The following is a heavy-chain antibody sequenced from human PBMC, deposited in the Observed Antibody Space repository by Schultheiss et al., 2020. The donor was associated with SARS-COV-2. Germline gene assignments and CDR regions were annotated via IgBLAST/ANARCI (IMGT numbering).Heavy chain of an antibody. CDR1: SGSISSGGYS. CDR3: ARATRVESLFSVRGGSFDF. V-gene: IGHV4-30-2*01. Sequence: SETLSLTCAVSSGSISSGGYSWSWIRQPPGKGLEWIGYIYHSGSTYYNPSLKSRVTISVDRSKNQFSLKLTSVTAADTAVYFCARATRVESLFSVRGGSFDFWGRGALVTVSS. D-gene: IGHD5-24*01. CDR2: IYHSGST. J-gene: IGHJ4*02.